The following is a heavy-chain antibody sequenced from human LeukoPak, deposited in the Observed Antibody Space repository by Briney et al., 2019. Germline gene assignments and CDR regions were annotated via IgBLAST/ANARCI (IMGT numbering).Heavy chain of an antibody. V-gene: IGHV3-30*02. CDR2: IRYDGSNK. CDR3: AKDSEEWELPQYYFDY. J-gene: IGHJ4*02. CDR1: GFTFSSYG. D-gene: IGHD1-26*01. Sequence: GGSLRLSCAASGFTFSSYGMHWLRQAPGKGLEWVAFIRYDGSNKYYADSVKGRFTISRDNSKNTLYLQMNSLRAEDKAVYYCAKDSEEWELPQYYFDYWGQGTLVTVSS.